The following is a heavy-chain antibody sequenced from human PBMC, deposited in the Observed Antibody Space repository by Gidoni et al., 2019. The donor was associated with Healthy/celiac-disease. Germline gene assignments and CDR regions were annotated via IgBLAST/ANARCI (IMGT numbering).Heavy chain of an antibody. J-gene: IGHJ5*02. CDR1: GGTLSSYA. Sequence: VLLVQSWAELKKPGSSFTLSCQSSGGTLSSYALSWVRQAPGQGLEWMGGIIPSIGTANYAQKFKGRVTITADEATSTAYMELSSLRSEDTAVYYCARDQGRITIFGVVKYNWFDPWGQGTLVTVSS. CDR2: IIPSIGTA. D-gene: IGHD3-3*01. V-gene: IGHV1-69*01. CDR3: ARDQGRITIFGVVKYNWFDP.